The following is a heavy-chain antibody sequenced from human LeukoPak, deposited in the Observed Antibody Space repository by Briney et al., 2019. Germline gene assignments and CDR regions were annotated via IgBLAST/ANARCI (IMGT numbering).Heavy chain of an antibody. CDR3: ARDVVVPAARWFDP. CDR1: GGTFSSYA. V-gene: IGHV1-69*01. Sequence: SVKVSCKASGGTFSSYAISWVRQAPGQGLEWMGGIIPIFGTANYAQKFQGRVTITADESTSTAYMELSSLRSEDTAVYYCARDVVVPAARWFDPWGQGTLVTVSS. CDR2: IIPIFGTA. D-gene: IGHD2-2*01. J-gene: IGHJ5*02.